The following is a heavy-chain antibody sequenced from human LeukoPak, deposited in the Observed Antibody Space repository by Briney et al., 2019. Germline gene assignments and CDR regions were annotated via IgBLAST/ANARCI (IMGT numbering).Heavy chain of an antibody. J-gene: IGHJ6*03. V-gene: IGHV5-51*01. CDR2: IYPGDSDT. Sequence: GESLKISCKGSGYSFTSYWIGWVRQMPGKGLEWTGIIYPGDSDTRYSPSFQGQVTISADKSISTAYLQWSSLKASDTAMYYCARHSYYYDSSGYTPYYYYYMDVWGKGTTVTVSS. D-gene: IGHD3-22*01. CDR3: ARHSYYYDSSGYTPYYYYYMDV. CDR1: GYSFTSYW.